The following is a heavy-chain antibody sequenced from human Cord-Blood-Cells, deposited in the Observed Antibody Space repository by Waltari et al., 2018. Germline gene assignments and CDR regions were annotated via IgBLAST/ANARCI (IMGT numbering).Heavy chain of an antibody. J-gene: IGHJ6*02. V-gene: IGHV1-3*01. Sequence: QVQLVQSGAEVKKPGASVKVSCKASGYTFTSYAMHWVRQAPGQRLEWMGWINAGNGNTKYSQKFQCRVSITRDTTASTAYMELSSLRSEDTAVYYCARDLTPNTLGYCSGGSCYYYYYGMDVWGQGTTVTVSS. CDR1: GYTFTSYA. CDR3: ARDLTPNTLGYCSGGSCYYYYYGMDV. CDR2: INAGNGNT. D-gene: IGHD2-15*01.